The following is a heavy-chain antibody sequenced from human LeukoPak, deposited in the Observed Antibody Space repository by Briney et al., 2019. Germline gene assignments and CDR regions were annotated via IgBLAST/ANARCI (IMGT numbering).Heavy chain of an antibody. CDR3: ARLLRSFFLSWFDP. Sequence: PSETLSLTCTVSGGSISSSSYYWGWIRQPPGKGLEWIGSIYYSGSTYYNPSLKSRVTISVDTSKNQFSLKLSPVTAADTAVYYCARLLRSFFLSWFDPWGQGTLVTVSS. J-gene: IGHJ5*02. CDR2: IYYSGST. D-gene: IGHD1-26*01. V-gene: IGHV4-39*07. CDR1: GGSISSSSYY.